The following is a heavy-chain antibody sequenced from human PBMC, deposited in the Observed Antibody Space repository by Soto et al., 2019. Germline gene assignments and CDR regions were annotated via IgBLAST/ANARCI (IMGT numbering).Heavy chain of an antibody. Sequence: VSLRLSCAASGFTLSSYAMSWVRQAPGKGLEWVSLISGSGNSTYYADSVKGRFTISRDKSKNTLYLQMNSLRAEDTALYYCAKTIMVPHFDYWGQGTLVTVSS. D-gene: IGHD2-8*01. CDR3: AKTIMVPHFDY. CDR1: GFTLSSYA. CDR2: ISGSGNST. J-gene: IGHJ4*02. V-gene: IGHV3-23*01.